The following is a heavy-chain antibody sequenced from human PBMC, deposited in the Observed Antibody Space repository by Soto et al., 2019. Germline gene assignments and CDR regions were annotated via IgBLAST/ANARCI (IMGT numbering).Heavy chain of an antibody. D-gene: IGHD6-19*01. CDR3: ARVIGQWLVSAGNAFDI. CDR1: GFTFSSYG. J-gene: IGHJ3*02. Sequence: GGSLRLSCAASGFTFSSYGMHWVRQAPGKGLEWVAVIWYDGSNKYYADSVKGRFTISRDNSKNTLYLQMNSLRAEDTAVYYCARVIGQWLVSAGNAFDIWGQGTMVTVSS. V-gene: IGHV3-33*01. CDR2: IWYDGSNK.